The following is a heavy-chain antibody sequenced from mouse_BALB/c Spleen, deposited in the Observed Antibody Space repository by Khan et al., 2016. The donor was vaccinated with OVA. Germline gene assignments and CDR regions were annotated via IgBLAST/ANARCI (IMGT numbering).Heavy chain of an antibody. Sequence: VQLKESGGGLVKSGGSLKLSCAASGFTFSTYAMSWVRQTPEKRLEWVATISTGDTYTYYPDSVKGRFTISRDNAKNTLYLQMSSLRSEDTAMYYCARPPITTVVATSYWFFDVWGAGTTVTVST. J-gene: IGHJ1*01. CDR3: ARPPITTVVATSYWFFDV. D-gene: IGHD1-1*01. CDR1: GFTFSTYA. CDR2: ISTGDTYT. V-gene: IGHV5-9-3*01.